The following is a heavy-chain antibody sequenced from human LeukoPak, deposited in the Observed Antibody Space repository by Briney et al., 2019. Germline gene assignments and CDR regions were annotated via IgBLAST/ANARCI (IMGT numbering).Heavy chain of an antibody. J-gene: IGHJ4*02. Sequence: SETLSLTCAVYGGSFSGYYWSWIRQPPGKGLEWIGEINHSGSTNYNPSLKSRVTISVDTSENQFSLKLSSVTAADTAVYYCARGGLGTIFGVVIIRGGNFDYWGQGTLVTVSS. CDR2: INHSGST. D-gene: IGHD3-3*01. V-gene: IGHV4-34*01. CDR1: GGSFSGYY. CDR3: ARGGLGTIFGVVIIRGGNFDY.